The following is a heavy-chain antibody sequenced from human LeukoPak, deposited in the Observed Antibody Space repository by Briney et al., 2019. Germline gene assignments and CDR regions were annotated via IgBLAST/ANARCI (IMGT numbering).Heavy chain of an antibody. CDR1: GGTFSSYT. Sequence: SVKVSCKASGGTFSSYTISWVRQAPGQGLEWMGRIIPILGIANYAQKFQGRVTITADKSTSTAYMELSSLRSEDTAVYYCARDHSTIFGSPPDYWGQGALVTVSS. V-gene: IGHV1-69*04. CDR2: IIPILGIA. CDR3: ARDHSTIFGSPPDY. D-gene: IGHD3-3*01. J-gene: IGHJ4*02.